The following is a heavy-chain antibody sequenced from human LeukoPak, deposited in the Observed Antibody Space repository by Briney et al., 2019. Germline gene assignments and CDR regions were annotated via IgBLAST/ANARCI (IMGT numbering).Heavy chain of an antibody. Sequence: GGSLRLSCAASGFTFSTYAMSWVSQAPGKGLEWVSAVSGSGSSTYYADSVKGRFTISRDNSKNTLYLQMNSLRAEDTAVYYCAKDGRGSSSWANDYWGQGTLVTVSS. D-gene: IGHD6-13*01. J-gene: IGHJ4*02. CDR2: VSGSGSST. V-gene: IGHV3-23*01. CDR3: AKDGRGSSSWANDY. CDR1: GFTFSTYA.